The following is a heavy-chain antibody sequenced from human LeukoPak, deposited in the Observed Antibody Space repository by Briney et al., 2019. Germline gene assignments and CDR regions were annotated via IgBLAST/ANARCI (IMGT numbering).Heavy chain of an antibody. J-gene: IGHJ6*02. V-gene: IGHV4-34*01. CDR1: GGSFSGYY. Sequence: ETLSLTCAVYGGSFSGYYWSWIRQPPGKGLEWIGEVNHSGSTNYNPSLKSRVTISVDTSKNQFSLKLNSVTAADTAVYYCARARGSYRPYYYGMDVWGQGTTVTVSS. CDR3: ARARGSYRPYYYGMDV. D-gene: IGHD1-26*01. CDR2: VNHSGST.